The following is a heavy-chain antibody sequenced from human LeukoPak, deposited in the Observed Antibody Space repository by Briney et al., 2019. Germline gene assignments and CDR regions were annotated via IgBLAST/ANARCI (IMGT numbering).Heavy chain of an antibody. J-gene: IGHJ4*02. CDR1: GFNFNYFA. CDR3: SRIKYGGNSGYHFDY. Sequence: GGSLRLSCSASGFNFNYFAMSWIRQAPGKRLEWVSTIGDSGSGGSYADSVRGRFTISTDNSKNIVYLQMHSLRVDDSAVYYCSRIKYGGNSGYHFDYWGQGTLVTVSS. V-gene: IGHV3-23*01. D-gene: IGHD4-23*01. CDR2: IGDSGSGG.